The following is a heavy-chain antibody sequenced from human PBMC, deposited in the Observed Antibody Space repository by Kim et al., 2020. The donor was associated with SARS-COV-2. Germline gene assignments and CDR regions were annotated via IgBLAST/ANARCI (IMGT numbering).Heavy chain of an antibody. V-gene: IGHV3-30*05. Sequence: DSQKCRLTISRENSKNTLYMHMNRLRAEGTAVYYCARLAGDYTATGFDPWGQGTLVTVSS. D-gene: IGHD4-17*01. CDR3: ARLAGDYTATGFDP. J-gene: IGHJ5*02.